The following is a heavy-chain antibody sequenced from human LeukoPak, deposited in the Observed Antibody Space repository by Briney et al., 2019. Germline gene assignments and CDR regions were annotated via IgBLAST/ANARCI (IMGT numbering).Heavy chain of an antibody. CDR2: ISSSGSTI. V-gene: IGHV3-48*03. CDR3: ARTSIAVAGSLDY. CDR1: GFTFSSYE. Sequence: GGSLRLSCAASGFTFSSYEMNWVRQAPGKGLEWVSYISSSGSTIYYVDSVKGRFTISRDNAKNSLYLQMNSLRAEDTAVYYCARTSIAVAGSLDYWGQGTLVTVSS. D-gene: IGHD6-19*01. J-gene: IGHJ4*02.